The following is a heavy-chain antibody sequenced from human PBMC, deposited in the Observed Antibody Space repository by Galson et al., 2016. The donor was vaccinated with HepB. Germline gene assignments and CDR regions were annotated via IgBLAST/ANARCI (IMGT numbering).Heavy chain of an antibody. J-gene: IGHJ3*02. D-gene: IGHD4-23*01. CDR3: ARWTTVVTPNAFDI. CDR2: IYYSGST. V-gene: IGHV4-59*05. Sequence: ETLSLTCTVSGASISGYYLSWIRQPPGKGLEWIGSIYYSGSTYYTPSLKSRVTISVDTSKNRFSLKLSSVTAADTAVYYCARWTTVVTPNAFDIWGQGTMVTVSS. CDR1: GASISGYY.